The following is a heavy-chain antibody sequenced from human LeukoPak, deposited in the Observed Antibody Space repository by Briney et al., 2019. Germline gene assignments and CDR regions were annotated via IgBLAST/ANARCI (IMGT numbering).Heavy chain of an antibody. V-gene: IGHV5-51*01. D-gene: IGHD2-2*02. CDR1: GYSFTSYW. CDR3: ARLGGLGYCSSTSCYRRGDFDY. J-gene: IGHJ4*02. Sequence: GESLKISCKGSGYSFTSYWIGWVRPMPGKGLEWMGIIYPGDSDTRYSPSFQGQVTISADKSISTAYLQWSSLKASDTAMYYCARLGGLGYCSSTSCYRRGDFDYWGQGTLVTVSS. CDR2: IYPGDSDT.